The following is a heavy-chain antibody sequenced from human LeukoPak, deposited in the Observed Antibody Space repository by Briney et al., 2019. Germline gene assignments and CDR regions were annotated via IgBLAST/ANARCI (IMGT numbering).Heavy chain of an antibody. Sequence: ASVKVSCKASGYTFTSYDINWVRQATGQGLEWMGWMNPNSGNTGYAQKFQGRVTMTRNTSISTAYMELSSLRSEDTAVYYCARLLGYCSSTSCYGAFDIWGQGTTVTVSS. CDR3: ARLLGYCSSTSCYGAFDI. CDR2: MNPNSGNT. CDR1: GYTFTSYD. D-gene: IGHD2-2*01. V-gene: IGHV1-8*01. J-gene: IGHJ3*02.